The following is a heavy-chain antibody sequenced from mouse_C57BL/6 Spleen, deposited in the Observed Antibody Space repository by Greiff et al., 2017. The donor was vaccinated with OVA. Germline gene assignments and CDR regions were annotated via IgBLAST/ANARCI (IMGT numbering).Heavy chain of an antibody. CDR2: INPGSGGT. CDR3: ARGSLSQNYFDY. Sequence: VQLQQSGAELVRPGTSVKVSCKASGYAFTNYLIEWVKQGPGQGLEWIGVINPGSGGTNYNEKFKGKATLTADKSSSTAYMQLSSLTSEDSAVYFCARGSLSQNYFDYWGQGTTLTVSS. CDR1: GYAFTNYL. J-gene: IGHJ2*01. V-gene: IGHV1-54*01. D-gene: IGHD1-1*01.